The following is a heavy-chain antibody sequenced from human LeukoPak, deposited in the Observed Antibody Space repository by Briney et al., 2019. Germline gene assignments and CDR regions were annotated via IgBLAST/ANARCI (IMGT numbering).Heavy chain of an antibody. J-gene: IGHJ6*02. CDR3: AEGNYGAPYYYYGMDV. CDR2: ISYDGSNK. Sequence: GGSLRVSCAASGFTFSSYAMHWVRQAPGKGLEWVAVISYDGSNKYYADSVKGRFTISRDNSKNTLYLQMNSLRAEDTAVYYCAEGNYGAPYYYYGMDVWGQGTTVTVSS. D-gene: IGHD1-7*01. CDR1: GFTFSSYA. V-gene: IGHV3-30-3*01.